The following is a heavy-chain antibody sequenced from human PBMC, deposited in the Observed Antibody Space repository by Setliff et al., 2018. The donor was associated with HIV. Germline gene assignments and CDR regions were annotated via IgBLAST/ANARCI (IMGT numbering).Heavy chain of an antibody. Sequence: SETLSLTCAVYGGSFSGYNWSWIRQTPGKGLEWIGEINHSGSTNHNPSLKSRATISVDTPKNQFSLKLSSVTAADTAVYYCARGGGTIIGVNFDYWGQGTLVTVSS. CDR1: GGSFSGYN. CDR3: ARGGGTIIGVNFDY. D-gene: IGHD3-3*01. V-gene: IGHV4-34*04. J-gene: IGHJ4*02. CDR2: INHSGST.